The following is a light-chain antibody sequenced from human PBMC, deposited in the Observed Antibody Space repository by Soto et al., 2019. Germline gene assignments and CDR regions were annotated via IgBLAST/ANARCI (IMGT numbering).Light chain of an antibody. CDR2: GAS. J-gene: IGKJ5*01. V-gene: IGKV3-20*01. Sequence: EIVMTQSPATLSVSPGERATLSCRASQSVSSSYLAWYQQKPGQAPRLLIYGASSRPTGIPDRFSGSGSGTDFTLTISRLEPEDFAVHYCQQYGSSSTFGQGTRLEIK. CDR3: QQYGSSST. CDR1: QSVSSSY.